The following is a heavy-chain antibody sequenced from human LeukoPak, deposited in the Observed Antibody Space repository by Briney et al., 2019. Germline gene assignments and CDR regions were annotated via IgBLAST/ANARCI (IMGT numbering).Heavy chain of an antibody. Sequence: ASVKVSCKVSGYTLTELSMHWVRQAPGKGLEWMGGFDPEDGETTYAQKFQGRVTMTEDTSTDTAYMELSSLRSEDTAVYYCATAHIVATILNWFDPWGQGTLVTVSS. CDR2: FDPEDGET. V-gene: IGHV1-24*01. D-gene: IGHD5-12*01. J-gene: IGHJ5*02. CDR3: ATAHIVATILNWFDP. CDR1: GYTLTELS.